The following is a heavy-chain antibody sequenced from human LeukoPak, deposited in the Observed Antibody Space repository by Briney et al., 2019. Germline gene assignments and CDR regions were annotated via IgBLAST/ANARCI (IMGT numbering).Heavy chain of an antibody. CDR2: IRSAVGTT. D-gene: IGHD3/OR15-3a*01. J-gene: IGHJ4*02. Sequence: GGSLTLSWAAYALTSSIHSASWVRHQAREGREWVSGIRSAVGTTRYAESVKGRFIISKDNSKNAVSLQMNSLRPEDTGLYSSAKHFCTGLDCSLFDSWGQGTLVTVSS. V-gene: IGHV3-23*01. CDR3: AKHFCTGLDCSLFDS. CDR1: ALTSSIHS.